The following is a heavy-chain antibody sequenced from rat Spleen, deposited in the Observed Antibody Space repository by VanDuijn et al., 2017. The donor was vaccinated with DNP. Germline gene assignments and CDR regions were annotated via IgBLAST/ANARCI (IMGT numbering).Heavy chain of an antibody. D-gene: IGHD1-12*02. CDR2: TSTSGGST. V-gene: IGHV5-25*01. CDR1: GFTFSNYD. CDR3: ASSYFYDGSYYPFAY. J-gene: IGHJ3*01. Sequence: EVQLVESGGGLVQPGRSLKLSCAASGFTFSNYDMAWVRQAPTKGLEWVASTSTSGGSTYYRDSVKGRFTVSRDNAKSPLYLQRDSLRSEDTATYYCASSYFYDGSYYPFAYWDQGTLVTVSS.